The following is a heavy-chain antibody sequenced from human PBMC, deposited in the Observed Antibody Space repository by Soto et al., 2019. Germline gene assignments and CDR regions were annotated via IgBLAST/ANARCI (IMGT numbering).Heavy chain of an antibody. CDR1: GFSLSTITMG. CDR3: SRGIYLKPFDI. Sequence: QITLKESGPTLVKPTQTLTLTCTFSGFSLSTITMGVGWIRQPPGKALEWLALIYWDDDKSYSPSLRSRLTITKATSKNQVVLTMTNMDPVDTATYYCSRGIYLKPFDIWGQGTMVTVSS. V-gene: IGHV2-5*02. J-gene: IGHJ3*02. D-gene: IGHD3-10*01. CDR2: IYWDDDK.